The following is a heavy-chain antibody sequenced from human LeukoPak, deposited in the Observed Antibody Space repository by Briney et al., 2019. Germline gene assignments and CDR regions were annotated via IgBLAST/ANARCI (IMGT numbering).Heavy chain of an antibody. CDR2: IYTDGSII. V-gene: IGHV3-74*03. Sequence: GGSLRLSCVGSGFTFSNYWMHWVRQAPGKGLVWVAHIYTDGSIIKYGDSVKGRFTVSRDNAKNTLYLQMNSLRAEDTAVYYCARESESPDYWGQGTLVTVSS. CDR1: GFTFSNYW. CDR3: ARESESPDY. J-gene: IGHJ4*02.